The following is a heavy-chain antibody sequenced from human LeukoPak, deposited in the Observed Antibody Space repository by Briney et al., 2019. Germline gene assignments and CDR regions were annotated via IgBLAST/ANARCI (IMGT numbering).Heavy chain of an antibody. CDR3: ARAQTYCSGGSCYSVGPYYYYYYMDV. J-gene: IGHJ6*03. CDR2: INHSGST. CDR1: GGSFSGYY. D-gene: IGHD2-15*01. V-gene: IGHV4-34*01. Sequence: SETLSLTCAVYGGSFSGYYCNWIRQPPGKGLEWIGEINHSGSTNYNPSLKSRVTISVDTSKNQFSLKLSSVTAADTAVYYCARAQTYCSGGSCYSVGPYYYYYYMDVWGKGTTVTVSS.